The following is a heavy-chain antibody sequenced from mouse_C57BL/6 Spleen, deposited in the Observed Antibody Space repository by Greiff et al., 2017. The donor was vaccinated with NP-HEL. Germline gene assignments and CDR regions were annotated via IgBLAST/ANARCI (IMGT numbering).Heavy chain of an antibody. CDR3: VYVSSGD. V-gene: IGHV14-2*01. CDR1: GFNIKDYY. D-gene: IGHD2-12*01. CDR2: IDPEDGET. Sequence: EVQLQESGAELVKPGASVKLSCTASGFNIKDYYMHWVKQRTEQGLEWIGRIDPEDGETKYARKFQGKATITADTSSNTSYLQLSSLTSEDTAVYYCVYVSSGDWGQCATLTVST. J-gene: IGHJ2*01.